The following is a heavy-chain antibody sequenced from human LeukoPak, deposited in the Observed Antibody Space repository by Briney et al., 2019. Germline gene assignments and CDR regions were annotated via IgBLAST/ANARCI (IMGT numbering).Heavy chain of an antibody. CDR2: INHSGST. J-gene: IGHJ4*02. V-gene: IGHV4-34*01. D-gene: IGHD6-13*01. CDR1: GGSFSGYY. Sequence: SKTLSLTCAVYGGSFSGYYWSWIRQPPGKGLEWIEEINHSGSTNYNPSLKSRVTISVDTSKNQFSLKLSSVTAADTAVYYCARGDSSSWFPLGHFDYWGQGTLVTVSS. CDR3: ARGDSSSWFPLGHFDY.